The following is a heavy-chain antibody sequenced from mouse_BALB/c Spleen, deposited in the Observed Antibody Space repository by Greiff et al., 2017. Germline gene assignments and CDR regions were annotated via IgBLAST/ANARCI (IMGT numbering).Heavy chain of an antibody. CDR3: ARGARATAMDY. CDR2: IDPENGNT. CDR1: GFNIKDYY. J-gene: IGHJ4*01. V-gene: IGHV14-1*02. D-gene: IGHD3-1*01. Sequence: EVQLQQSGAELVRPGALVKLSCKASGFNIKDYYMHWVKQRPEQGLEWIGWIDPENGNTIYDPKFQGKASITADTSSNTAYLQLSSLTSEDTAVYYCARGARATAMDYWGQGTSVTVSS.